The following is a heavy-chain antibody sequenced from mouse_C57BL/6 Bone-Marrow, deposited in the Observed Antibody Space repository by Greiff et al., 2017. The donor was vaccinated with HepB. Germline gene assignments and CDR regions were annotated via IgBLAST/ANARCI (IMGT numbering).Heavy chain of an antibody. Sequence: DVMLVESGGGLVQPGGSLKLSCAASGFTFSDYYMYWVRQTPEKRLEWVAYISNGGGSTYYPDTVKGRFTISRDNAKNTLYLQMSRLKSEDTAMYYCAGEGPTGYYYAMDYWGQGTSVTVSS. D-gene: IGHD1-1*01. CDR1: GFTFSDYY. J-gene: IGHJ4*01. CDR2: ISNGGGST. CDR3: AGEGPTGYYYAMDY. V-gene: IGHV5-12*01.